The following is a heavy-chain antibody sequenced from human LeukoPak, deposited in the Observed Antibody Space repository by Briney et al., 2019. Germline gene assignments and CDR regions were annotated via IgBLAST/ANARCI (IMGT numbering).Heavy chain of an antibody. CDR3: ARGTVLDY. V-gene: IGHV4-59*01. CDR2: IYYSGST. J-gene: IGHJ4*02. D-gene: IGHD3/OR15-3a*01. CDR1: GGSISSYY. Sequence: SETLSLTCTVSGGSISSYYWSWIRQPPGKGLEWIGYIYYSGSTNYHPSLKSRVTIPVDTSKNQFSLKLSSVIAADTAVYYCARGTVLDYWGQGTLVTVSS.